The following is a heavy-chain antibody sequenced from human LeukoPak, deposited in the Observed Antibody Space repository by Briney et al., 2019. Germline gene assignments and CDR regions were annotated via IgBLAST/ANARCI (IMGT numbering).Heavy chain of an antibody. CDR2: ISYDGSDK. V-gene: IGHV3-30*03. D-gene: IGHD1-26*01. J-gene: IGHJ5*02. Sequence: PGGSLRLSCAASGFPFSSYSMNWVRQAPGKGLEWVALISYDGSDKYYADSAKGRFTISRDNSRNTLYLQMNSLRAEDTAVYYCVTAELLSHWFDPWGHGTLVTVSS. CDR3: VTAELLSHWFDP. CDR1: GFPFSSYS.